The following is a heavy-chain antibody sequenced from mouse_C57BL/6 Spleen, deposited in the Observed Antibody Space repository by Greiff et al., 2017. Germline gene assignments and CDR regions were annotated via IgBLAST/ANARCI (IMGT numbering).Heavy chain of an antibody. J-gene: IGHJ1*03. CDR1: GYTFTDYY. V-gene: IGHV1-26*01. CDR2: INPNNGGT. CDR3: ARWGYSNYGYFDV. Sequence: VQLQQSGPELVKPGASVKISCKASGYTFTDYYMNWVKQSHGKSLEWIGDINPNNGGTSYNQKFKGKATLTVDKSSSTAYMELRSLTSEDSAVYYCARWGYSNYGYFDVWGTGTTVTVSS. D-gene: IGHD2-5*01.